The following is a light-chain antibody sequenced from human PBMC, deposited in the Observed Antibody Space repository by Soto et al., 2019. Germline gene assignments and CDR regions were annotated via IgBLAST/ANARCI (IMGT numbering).Light chain of an antibody. CDR3: QQYGGSPFT. V-gene: IGKV3-20*01. Sequence: EIVLTQSPGTLSLSPGERATLSCRASQSVSVNSLAWYQQKGGQAPRLLIYAASTRATGVPDRFSGTGSGTDFALTNSRLETDDSAVYYCQQYGGSPFTFGPGTKVDIK. J-gene: IGKJ3*01. CDR1: QSVSVNS. CDR2: AAS.